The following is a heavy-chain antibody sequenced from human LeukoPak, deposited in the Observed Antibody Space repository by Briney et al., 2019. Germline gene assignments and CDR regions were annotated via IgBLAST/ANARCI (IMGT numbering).Heavy chain of an antibody. CDR3: AKCTKYSSSSGEDY. D-gene: IGHD6-6*01. CDR2: IRYDGSNK. J-gene: IGHJ4*02. CDR1: GFTFSSYG. V-gene: IGHV3-30*02. Sequence: GGSLRLSCAASGFTFSSYGMHWVRQAPGKGLEWVAFIRYDGSNKYYADSVKGRFTISRDNSKNTLYLQMNSLRAEDTAVYYCAKCTKYSSSSGEDYWGQGTLVTVSS.